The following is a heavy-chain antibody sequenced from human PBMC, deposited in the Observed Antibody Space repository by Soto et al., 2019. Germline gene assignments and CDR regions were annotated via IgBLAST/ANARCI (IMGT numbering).Heavy chain of an antibody. CDR3: ARMSYYDSSGPPGY. CDR2: IIPILGIA. Sequence: QVQLVQSGAEVKKPGSSVKVSCKASGGTFSSYTISWVRQAPGQGLEWMGRIIPILGIANYAQKFQGRVTITADKSTSTAYMELSSLRSEDTAVYYCARMSYYDSSGPPGYWGQGTLVTVSS. D-gene: IGHD3-22*01. J-gene: IGHJ4*02. V-gene: IGHV1-69*02. CDR1: GGTFSSYT.